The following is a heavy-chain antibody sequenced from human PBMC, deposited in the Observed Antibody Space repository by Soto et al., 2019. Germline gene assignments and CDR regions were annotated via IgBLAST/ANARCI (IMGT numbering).Heavy chain of an antibody. V-gene: IGHV1-2*02. Sequence: QVQLVQSGAEVKKPGASVKVSCKASGYTFTGYYMHWVRQAPGQGLEWMGWINPNSGGTNYAQKFQGRVTMTRDTSISTAYMELSRLRSDDTAVHYCARTVLMVYATQTPFDYWGQGTLVTVSS. D-gene: IGHD2-8*01. CDR3: ARTVLMVYATQTPFDY. J-gene: IGHJ4*02. CDR1: GYTFTGYY. CDR2: INPNSGGT.